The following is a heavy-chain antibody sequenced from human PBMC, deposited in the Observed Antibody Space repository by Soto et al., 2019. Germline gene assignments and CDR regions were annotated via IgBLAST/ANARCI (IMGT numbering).Heavy chain of an antibody. V-gene: IGHV4-31*03. CDR3: ARRVVVAAFMDV. CDR2: IFYSGST. J-gene: IGHJ6*02. Sequence: QVQLQESGPGLVKPSQTLSLTCTVSGGSISSGGYSWSWIRQHPGKGLEWIGYIFYSGSTYYNPSLKSRVTISVDTSKNQFSLKLSSVTAADTAVYYCARRVVVAAFMDVWGQGTTVTVSS. D-gene: IGHD2-15*01. CDR1: GGSISSGGYS.